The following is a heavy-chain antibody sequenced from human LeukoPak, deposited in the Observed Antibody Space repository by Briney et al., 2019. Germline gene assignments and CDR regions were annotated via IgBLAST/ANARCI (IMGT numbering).Heavy chain of an antibody. Sequence: GGSLRLSCAASEFAVSNNIMSWLRQAPGKGLEWVSIIYSDGSTYYADSVKGRFTISRDTSKNTLYLQMNSLRAEDTAVYYCARVGLRGDRGNYFDYWGQGTQATVSS. J-gene: IGHJ4*02. CDR3: ARVGLRGDRGNYFDY. CDR1: EFAVSNNI. CDR2: IYSDGST. V-gene: IGHV3-53*01. D-gene: IGHD3-16*01.